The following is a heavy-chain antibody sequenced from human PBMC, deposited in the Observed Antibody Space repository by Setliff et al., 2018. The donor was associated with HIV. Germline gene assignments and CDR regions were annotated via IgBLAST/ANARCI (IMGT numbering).Heavy chain of an antibody. D-gene: IGHD6-19*01. CDR3: ARDEQWLVRVGAFDI. J-gene: IGHJ3*02. Sequence: SETLSLTCTVSGGSINSTSYYWGWIRQPPGKGLQWIGSIYYSGSTKHNPSLKSRVTISLDTSNNQFSLKLTSVTAADTAVYYCARDEQWLVRVGAFDIWGQGTMVTVSS. CDR2: IYYSGST. CDR1: GGSINSTSYY. V-gene: IGHV4-39*07.